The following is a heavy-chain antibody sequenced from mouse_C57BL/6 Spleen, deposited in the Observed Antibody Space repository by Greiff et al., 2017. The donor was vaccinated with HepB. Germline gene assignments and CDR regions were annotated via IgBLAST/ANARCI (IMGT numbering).Heavy chain of an antibody. Sequence: VKLQESGAELVRPGTSVKVSCKASGYAFTNYLIEWVKQRPGQGLEWIGVINPGSGGTNYNEKFKGKATLTADKSSSTAYMQLSSLTSEDSAVYFCAYGSSYIFAYWGQGTLVTVSA. D-gene: IGHD1-1*01. V-gene: IGHV1-54*01. J-gene: IGHJ3*01. CDR2: INPGSGGT. CDR3: AYGSSYIFAY. CDR1: GYAFTNYL.